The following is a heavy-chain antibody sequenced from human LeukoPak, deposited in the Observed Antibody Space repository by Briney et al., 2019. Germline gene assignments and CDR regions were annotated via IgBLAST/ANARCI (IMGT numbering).Heavy chain of an antibody. D-gene: IGHD2-15*01. CDR2: IIPILGIA. V-gene: IGHV1-69*04. CDR3: ARVEIDCSGGSCYEPADY. CDR1: GGTFSTYA. Sequence: SSVNVSCKASGGTFSTYAISGVRQAPGQGGEWMGRIIPILGIANYSQKFQGRVTITADKSTSTAYMELSSMRSADTAVYYCARVEIDCSGGSCYEPADYWGQGTLVTVSS. J-gene: IGHJ4*02.